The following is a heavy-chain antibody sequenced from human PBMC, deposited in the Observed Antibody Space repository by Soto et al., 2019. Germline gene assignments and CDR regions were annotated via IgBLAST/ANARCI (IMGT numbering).Heavy chain of an antibody. CDR2: IYSGGST. D-gene: IGHD2-2*01. CDR1: GFTVSSNY. CDR3: ARGGVDVVVPAAIYY. J-gene: IGHJ4*01. V-gene: IGHV3-66*01. Sequence: EVQLVESGGGLVQPGGSLRLSCAASGFTVSSNYMRWVRQAPGKGLEWVSVIYSGGSTYYADSVKDRCTISRDNSKNTLYLQMNSLRAEYTAVYYCARGGVDVVVPAAIYYWGHGTLVTVSS.